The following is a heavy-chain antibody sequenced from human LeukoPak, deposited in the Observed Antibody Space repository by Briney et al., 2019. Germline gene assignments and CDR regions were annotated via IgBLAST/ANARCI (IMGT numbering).Heavy chain of an antibody. Sequence: ASVKVSCKASGGTFSSYAISWVRQAPGQGLDWMGRIIPILGIANYAQKFQGRVTITADKSTSTAYMELSSLRSEDTAVYYCARDGMSSSPTPNWFDPWGQGTLVTVSS. D-gene: IGHD6-13*01. CDR3: ARDGMSSSPTPNWFDP. J-gene: IGHJ5*02. CDR2: IIPILGIA. V-gene: IGHV1-69*04. CDR1: GGTFSSYA.